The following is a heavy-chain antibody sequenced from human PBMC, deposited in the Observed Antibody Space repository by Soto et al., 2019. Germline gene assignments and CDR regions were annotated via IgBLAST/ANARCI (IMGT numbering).Heavy chain of an antibody. D-gene: IGHD3-16*01. J-gene: IGHJ4*02. CDR3: ARDKDLQPTVWGF. CDR1: GDSMSTGGHY. CDR2: VYYSGAT. Sequence: PSETLSLTCTVSGDSMSTGGHYYNCIRQVPGKGLEWIGYVYYSGATHYTPSLRARATISRDTSKNQFSLRLISVTATDTALYYCARDKDLQPTVWGFWGQGIQVTVSS. V-gene: IGHV4-31*03.